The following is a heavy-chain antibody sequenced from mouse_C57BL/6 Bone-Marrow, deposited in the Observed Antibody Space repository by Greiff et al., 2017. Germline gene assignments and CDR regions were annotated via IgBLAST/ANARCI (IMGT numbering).Heavy chain of an antibody. D-gene: IGHD2-1*01. J-gene: IGHJ4*01. CDR2: ISDGGSYT. V-gene: IGHV5-4*01. CDR1: GFTFSSYA. CDR3: ARDGKRFY. Sequence: EVKLMESGGGLVKPGGSLKLSCAAYGFTFSSYAMSWVRQTPEKRLEWVATISDGGSYTYYPDNVKGRFTISRDNAKNNLYLQMSHLKSEDTAMYYCARDGKRFYWGQGPSATVPS.